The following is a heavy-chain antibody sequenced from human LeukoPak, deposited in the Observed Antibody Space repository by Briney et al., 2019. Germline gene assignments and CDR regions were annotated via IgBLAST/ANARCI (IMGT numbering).Heavy chain of an antibody. J-gene: IGHJ3*02. D-gene: IGHD3-3*01. CDR3: AIRITIFGAVIPDAFDI. CDR1: GFTFSSYS. V-gene: IGHV3-21*01. Sequence: PGGSLRLSCAASGFTFSSYSMNWVRQAPGKGLEWVSSISSSSSYIYYADSVKGRFTISRDNAKNSLYLQMNSLRAEDTAVYYCAIRITIFGAVIPDAFDIWGQGTMVTVSS. CDR2: ISSSSSYI.